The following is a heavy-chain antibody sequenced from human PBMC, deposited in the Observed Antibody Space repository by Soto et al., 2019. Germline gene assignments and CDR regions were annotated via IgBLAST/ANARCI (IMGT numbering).Heavy chain of an antibody. Sequence: VQLVESGGGVVQPGWSLRLSCAASGFTFDSCVMSWVRQAPGKGLEWLSLISGSGRYTDYADSVKGRFTISRDNSKNTLYLQMNSLRVEDTAVYYCAKDPPSERMQPDYGMDVWGQGTTVTVSS. V-gene: IGHV3-23*04. CDR2: ISGSGRYT. D-gene: IGHD6-13*01. CDR3: AKDPPSERMQPDYGMDV. J-gene: IGHJ6*02. CDR1: GFTFDSCV.